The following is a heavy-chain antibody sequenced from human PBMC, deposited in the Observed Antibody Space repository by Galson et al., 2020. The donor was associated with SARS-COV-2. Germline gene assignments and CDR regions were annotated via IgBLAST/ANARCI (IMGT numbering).Heavy chain of an antibody. CDR2: TYYRSKRYD. CDR1: GDSVPSTSVS. CDR3: ARAGLTTAVTGFDY. D-gene: IGHD6-25*01. V-gene: IGHV6-1*01. J-gene: IGHJ4*02. Sequence: SETLSLTCAISGDSVPSTSVSWNWIRQSPSRGLEWLGRTYYRSKRYDDYAVSMKSRITINADTSNNQFSLHLNSVTPEDTAVYFCARAGLTTAVTGFDYWGQGTLVTVSS.